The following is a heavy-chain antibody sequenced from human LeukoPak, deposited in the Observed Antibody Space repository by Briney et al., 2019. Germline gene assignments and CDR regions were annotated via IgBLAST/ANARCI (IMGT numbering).Heavy chain of an antibody. CDR1: GGSISSGGYY. V-gene: IGHV4-31*03. J-gene: IGHJ5*02. CDR2: IYYSGST. CDR3: ARRPLWVGNWFDP. D-gene: IGHD1-26*01. Sequence: PSQTLSLTCTVSGGSISSGGYYWSWIRQHPGKGLEWIGYIYYSGSTYYNPSLKSRVTISVDTSKNQFSLKLSSVTAADTAVYYCARRPLWVGNWFDPWGQGTLVTVSS.